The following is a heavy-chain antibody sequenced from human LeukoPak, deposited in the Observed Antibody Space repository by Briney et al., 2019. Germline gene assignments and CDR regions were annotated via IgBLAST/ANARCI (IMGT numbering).Heavy chain of an antibody. CDR3: ASLPRYCSGGTCRDTFDI. J-gene: IGHJ3*02. CDR2: IYYSGST. CDR1: GGSISSSSYY. D-gene: IGHD2-15*01. V-gene: IGHV4-39*01. Sequence: SETLSLTCTVSGGSISSSSYYWGRIRQPPGKGLEWIGSIYYSGSTYYNPTLKSRVTISVDTSKSQFSLKLSSVTAADTAMYYCASLPRYCSGGTCRDTFDIWGQGTMVTVSS.